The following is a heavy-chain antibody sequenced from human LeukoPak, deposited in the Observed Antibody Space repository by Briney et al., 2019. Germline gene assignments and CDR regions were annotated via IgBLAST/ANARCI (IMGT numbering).Heavy chain of an antibody. V-gene: IGHV3-7*01. D-gene: IGHD6-19*01. CDR2: IKQDGSEK. J-gene: IGHJ4*02. Sequence: GGSLRLSCAASGFTFSSYWMSWVRQAPGKGLEWVANIKQDGSEKYYVDSVKGRFTISRDNAKNSLYLQMNSLRAEDTAVYYCAREFGQWLGQNDYWGQGTLVTVSS. CDR1: GFTFSSYW. CDR3: AREFGQWLGQNDY.